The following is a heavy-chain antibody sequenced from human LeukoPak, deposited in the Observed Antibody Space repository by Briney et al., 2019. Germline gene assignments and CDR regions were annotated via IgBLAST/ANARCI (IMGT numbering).Heavy chain of an antibody. CDR3: ARGAGTIFGEYYYYMDV. Sequence: GGSLRLSCAASGVTFNDSAMTWVRQVPVKGLEWVSSISSSGSYIYYADSVKGRFTISRDNAKNSLYLQMNSLRADDTAVYHCARGAGTIFGEYYYYMDVWGKGTAVTVSS. V-gene: IGHV3-21*01. D-gene: IGHD3-3*01. CDR1: GVTFNDSA. CDR2: ISSSGSYI. J-gene: IGHJ6*03.